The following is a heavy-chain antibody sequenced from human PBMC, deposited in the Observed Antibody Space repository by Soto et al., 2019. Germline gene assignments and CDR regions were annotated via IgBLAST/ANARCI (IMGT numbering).Heavy chain of an antibody. J-gene: IGHJ4*02. Sequence: QVQLVQSGAEVTKPGSSVKVSCKASGDTFSSYAINWVRQAPGQGLEWMGGIIPMFGTANYAQKFKGRVTSTAGESTSTVDMELSSLRSEDTAVYYCARVGPAHYYDSSGYYSPLDYWGQGTLVTVSS. CDR1: GDTFSSYA. D-gene: IGHD3-22*01. CDR3: ARVGPAHYYDSSGYYSPLDY. V-gene: IGHV1-69*01. CDR2: IIPMFGTA.